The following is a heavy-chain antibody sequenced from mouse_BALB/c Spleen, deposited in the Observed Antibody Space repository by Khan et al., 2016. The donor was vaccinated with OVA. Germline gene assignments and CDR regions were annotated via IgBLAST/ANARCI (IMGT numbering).Heavy chain of an antibody. CDR2: IIPTHDYT. V-gene: IGHV1-4*01. CDR3: AREGAYYRSDGWFAY. J-gene: IGHJ3*01. CDR1: GYTFTTYT. D-gene: IGHD2-14*01. Sequence: VKLLESGAELARPGASVKMSCKASGYTFTTYTIHWVKQRPGQGLEWIGYIIPTHDYTNYNQKFKDRATLTADKSSSTAYMQLSSLTSEDSALYYCAREGAYYRSDGWFAYWGQGTLVTVSA.